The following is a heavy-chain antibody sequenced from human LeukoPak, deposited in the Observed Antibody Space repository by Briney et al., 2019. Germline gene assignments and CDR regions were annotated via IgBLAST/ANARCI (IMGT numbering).Heavy chain of an antibody. CDR3: ARRVYGDYGNWFDP. CDR1: GGFISSSSYY. CDR2: IFYSGNT. D-gene: IGHD4-17*01. J-gene: IGHJ5*02. V-gene: IGHV4-39*07. Sequence: PSETLSLTCTVSGGFISSSSYYWGWIRQPPGKGLEWIGSIFYSGNTYYNPSLKSRVTISVDTSKNQFSLKLRSVTAADTAVYYCARRVYGDYGNWFDPWGQGTLVTVSS.